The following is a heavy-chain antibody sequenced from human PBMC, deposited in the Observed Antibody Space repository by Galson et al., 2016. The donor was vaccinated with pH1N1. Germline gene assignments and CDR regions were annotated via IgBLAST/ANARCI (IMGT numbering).Heavy chain of an antibody. V-gene: IGHV4-61*09. CDR2: TYTTGGT. CDR1: GASMDLDLHY. Sequence: TLSLTCSVSGASMDLDLHYWSWIRQSPGKGLEWIGDTYTTGGTNYNPSLKSRATISKGTSKNQLSLQLTSVTAADTAVYYCASDVRGRAWGQGTLVTVSS. J-gene: IGHJ5*02. D-gene: IGHD1-26*01. CDR3: ASDVRGRA.